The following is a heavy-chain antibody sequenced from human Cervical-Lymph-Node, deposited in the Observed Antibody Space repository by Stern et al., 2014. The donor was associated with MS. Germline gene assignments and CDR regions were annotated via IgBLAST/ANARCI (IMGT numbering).Heavy chain of an antibody. D-gene: IGHD1-26*01. CDR2: FDPEDGET. V-gene: IGHV1-24*01. Sequence: MQLMESGAEVKKPGASVKVSCKVSGYTLTELSMHWVRQAPGKGLEWMGGFDPEDGETIYAQKFQGRVTMTEDTSTDTAYMELSSLRSEDTAVYYCATGGRVGAPTYYGMDVWGQGTAVTVSS. CDR1: GYTLTELS. J-gene: IGHJ6*02. CDR3: ATGGRVGAPTYYGMDV.